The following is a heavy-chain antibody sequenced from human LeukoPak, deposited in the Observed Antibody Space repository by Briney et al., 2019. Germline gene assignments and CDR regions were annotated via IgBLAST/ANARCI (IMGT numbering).Heavy chain of an antibody. J-gene: IGHJ4*02. CDR1: GGSISSSS. V-gene: IGHV3-21*01. Sequence: ETLSLTCAVSGGSISSSSHYWVWIRQAPGKGLEWVSSISSTGTYIYYTDSVKGRFTISRDIANSLLYLQMNSLRADDTAVYYCARDLDYSTGFDYWGQGTLVTVSS. CDR3: ARDLDYSTGFDY. D-gene: IGHD4-11*01. CDR2: ISSTGTYI.